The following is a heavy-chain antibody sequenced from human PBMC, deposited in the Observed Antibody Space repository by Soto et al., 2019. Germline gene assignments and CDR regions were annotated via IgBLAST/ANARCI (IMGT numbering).Heavy chain of an antibody. CDR1: GFTFSYCE. CDR2: VSPEEAIK. J-gene: IGHJ4*01. CDR3: AKDMFRGVPDFFDH. D-gene: IGHD3-10*01. V-gene: IGHV3-30-3*01. Sequence: ESGGGVVQSGRSLRLSCAASGFTFSYCEMHWVRQAPGKGLEWVAVVSPEEAIKIYSESVKGRFTVSKDNSKSTLYLQMDSLRPDDTAVYYCAKDMFRGVPDFFDHCGHGTLVTVSS.